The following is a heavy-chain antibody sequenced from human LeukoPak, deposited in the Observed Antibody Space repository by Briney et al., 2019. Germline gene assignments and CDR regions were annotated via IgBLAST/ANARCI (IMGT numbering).Heavy chain of an antibody. V-gene: IGHV5-51*01. CDR2: IHPGDSDT. D-gene: IGHD6-13*01. CDR1: GYSYTSYW. CDR3: ARLLRNIAAGVYYFDY. Sequence: GESLKISCKGSGYSYTSYWIGWVRQMPGKGLEWMGIIHPGDSDTRYSPSFQGQVTLSADKSSSTAYLQWSSLKASDSATYYCARLLRNIAAGVYYFDYWGQGTLVTVSS. J-gene: IGHJ4*02.